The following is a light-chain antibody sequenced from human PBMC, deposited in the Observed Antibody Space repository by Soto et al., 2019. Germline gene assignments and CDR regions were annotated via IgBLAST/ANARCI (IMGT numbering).Light chain of an antibody. CDR3: QQTYTTPEIT. J-gene: IGKJ5*01. V-gene: IGKV1-39*01. CDR2: GAS. Sequence: IQLTQSPSSLSSSVGDRVTLTCRTSQSISIYLNWYQLKPGKAPNLLVYGASYLKSGVPTRFSGSGSGTDLTLTISSLQTEDFAIYYCQQTYTTPEITFGQGTRLEIK. CDR1: QSISIY.